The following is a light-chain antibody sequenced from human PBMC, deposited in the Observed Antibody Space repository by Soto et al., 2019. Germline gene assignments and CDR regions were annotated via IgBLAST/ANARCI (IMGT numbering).Light chain of an antibody. CDR2: AAS. CDR3: QQSYSTHLT. Sequence: DIQMTQSPSSLSASVGDRVTITCRASQSISSYLNWYQQKPGKAPKLLIYAASSLQSGVPSRFSGSGSGTDFTLTISSLQPEDFATYYCQQSYSTHLTFGGGTKVAIK. CDR1: QSISSY. V-gene: IGKV1-39*01. J-gene: IGKJ4*01.